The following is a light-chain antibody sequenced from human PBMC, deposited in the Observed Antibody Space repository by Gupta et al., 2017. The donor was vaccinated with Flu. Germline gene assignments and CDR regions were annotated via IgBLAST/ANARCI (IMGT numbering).Light chain of an antibody. CDR3: QQYYSTPLP. J-gene: IGKJ4*01. CDR1: QSILYTSSNKDN. V-gene: IGKV4-1*01. Sequence: SLGQRATINCKSSQSILYTSSNKDNLAWYQQKPGKPPEVLIYRASSRESGVPDRFSGSGSGTDFTLTISSLQAEDVAVYYCQQYYSTPLPFGGGTKVEIK. CDR2: RAS.